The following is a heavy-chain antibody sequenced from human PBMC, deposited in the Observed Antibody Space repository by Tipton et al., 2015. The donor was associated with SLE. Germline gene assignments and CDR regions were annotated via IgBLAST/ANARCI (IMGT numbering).Heavy chain of an antibody. CDR1: GLTFSSYG. CDR2: IWYDGSNK. D-gene: IGHD1-1*01. Sequence: QVQLVQSGGGLVKPGGSLRLSCAASGLTFSSYGMHWVRQAPGKGLEWVAVIWYDGSNKYYADSVKGRFTISRDNSKNTLYLQMTSLRGDDTAVYYCAKDDLSYNTNDNYFDSWGQGVVVAVSS. CDR3: AKDDLSYNTNDNYFDS. J-gene: IGHJ4*02. V-gene: IGHV3-30*02.